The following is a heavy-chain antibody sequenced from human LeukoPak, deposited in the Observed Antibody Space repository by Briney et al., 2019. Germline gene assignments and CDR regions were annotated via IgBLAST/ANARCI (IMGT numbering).Heavy chain of an antibody. CDR2: IIPIFGTA. V-gene: IGHV1-69*05. D-gene: IGHD2-15*01. J-gene: IGHJ4*02. Sequence: GAPVKVSCMASGGTFSRYAISWVRQAPGQGLEWMGGIIPIFGTANYAQKFQGRVTITTDESTSTAYMELSSLRSEDTAVYYCARVVRGAYCSGGSCYFDYWGQGTLVTASS. CDR1: GGTFSRYA. CDR3: ARVVRGAYCSGGSCYFDY.